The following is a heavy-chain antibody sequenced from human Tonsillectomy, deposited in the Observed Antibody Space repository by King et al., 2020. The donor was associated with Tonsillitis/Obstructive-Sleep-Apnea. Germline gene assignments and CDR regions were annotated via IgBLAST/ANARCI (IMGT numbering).Heavy chain of an antibody. Sequence: VQLLESGGGLEQPGGSLRLSCAASGFTFSSYAMSWVRQAPGKGLEGVSALSGSGGSTYYADSVKGRFTISRDNSKNTLYLQMNSLRAEDTAVYYCAKDQRPYCTSTSCYSVDVWGKGTTVTVSS. CDR3: AKDQRPYCTSTSCYSVDV. CDR2: LSGSGGST. J-gene: IGHJ6*04. D-gene: IGHD2-2*01. CDR1: GFTFSSYA. V-gene: IGHV3-23*01.